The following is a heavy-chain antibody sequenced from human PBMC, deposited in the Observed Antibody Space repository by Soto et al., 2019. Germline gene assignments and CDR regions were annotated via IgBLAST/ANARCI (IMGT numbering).Heavy chain of an antibody. V-gene: IGHV5-51*01. CDR3: ATLAVAGTEWAQAWFDP. J-gene: IGHJ5*02. CDR1: GYSFTSYW. Sequence: PGESLKISCQGSGYSFTSYWIGWVRQMPGKGLEWMGIIYPGDSDTRYSPSFQGQVTISADKSISTAYLQWSSLKASDTAMYYCATLAVAGTEWAQAWFDPWGQGTLVTVSS. CDR2: IYPGDSDT. D-gene: IGHD6-19*01.